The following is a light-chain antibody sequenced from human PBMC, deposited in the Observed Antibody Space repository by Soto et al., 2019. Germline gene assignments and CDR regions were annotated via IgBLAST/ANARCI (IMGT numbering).Light chain of an antibody. V-gene: IGKV1-27*01. CDR1: QGISTY. CDR3: QKYDSAPLT. J-gene: IGKJ3*01. Sequence: DIQMTQSPSSLSASVGDRVTITCRASQGISTYLAWYQQKAGKVPKLLIYAASSLQSGVPSRFSGSGSGTDFTLTISSLQPEDVATYYCQKYDSAPLTFGPGTKVDI. CDR2: AAS.